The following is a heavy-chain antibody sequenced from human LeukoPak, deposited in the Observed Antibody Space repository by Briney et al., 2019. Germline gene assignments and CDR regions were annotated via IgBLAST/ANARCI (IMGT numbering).Heavy chain of an antibody. V-gene: IGHV3-53*01. J-gene: IGHJ3*01. Sequence: GGSLSLSCTASGLSVSSNFMSWVRQAPGKGLDGVPLLYSGPNHSYSDSVQGPFTHSRDNSKNALYLQMNSLRADDTAVYYCARAVAYYYVSGNYYPGAFDVWGQGTMVTVSS. CDR1: GLSVSSNF. CDR3: ARAVAYYYVSGNYYPGAFDV. D-gene: IGHD3-10*01. CDR2: LYSGPNH.